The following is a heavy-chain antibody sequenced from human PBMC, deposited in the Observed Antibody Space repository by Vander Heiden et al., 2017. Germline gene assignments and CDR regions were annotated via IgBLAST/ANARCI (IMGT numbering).Heavy chain of an antibody. CDR1: GFTFSRYA. J-gene: IGHJ4*02. CDR3: AKFRYSSSSFGY. D-gene: IGHD6-6*01. Sequence: EVQLLESGGGLVQPGGSLRLSCAASGFTFSRYAMTWVRHAPGKGLEWVSAIRGSGGSTYYADSVEGRFTISRDNSKNTLYLQMNSLRAEDTAVYYCAKFRYSSSSFGYWGQGTLVTVSS. CDR2: IRGSGGST. V-gene: IGHV3-23*01.